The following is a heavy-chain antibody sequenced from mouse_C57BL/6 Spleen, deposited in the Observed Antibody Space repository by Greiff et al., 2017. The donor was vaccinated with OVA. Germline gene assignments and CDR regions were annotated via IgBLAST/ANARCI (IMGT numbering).Heavy chain of an antibody. V-gene: IGHV5-17*01. CDR1: GFTFSDYG. J-gene: IGHJ3*01. D-gene: IGHD2-1*01. CDR3: ASPGNYVEFAY. CDR2: ISSGSSTI. Sequence: EVQLKESGAGLVKPGGSLKLSCAASGFTFSDYGMHWVRQAPEKGLEWVAYISSGSSTIYYADTVKGRFTISRDTAKNTLFLQMTSLRSEDAAMYYCASPGNYVEFAYWGQGTLVTVSA.